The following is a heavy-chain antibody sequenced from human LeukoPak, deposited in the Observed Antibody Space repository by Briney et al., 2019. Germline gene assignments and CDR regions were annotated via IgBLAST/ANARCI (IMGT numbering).Heavy chain of an antibody. V-gene: IGHV4-4*09. Sequence: PSETLSLTCTVSGGSISTYYWSWIRQPPGKGLEWIGYIYTSGSTNYNPSLKSRVTISVDTSKNQFPLRLSSVTAADTAVYYCARHSTTVSRFDYWGQGTLVTVSS. CDR2: IYTSGST. J-gene: IGHJ4*02. CDR1: GGSISTYY. D-gene: IGHD1-1*01. CDR3: ARHSTTVSRFDY.